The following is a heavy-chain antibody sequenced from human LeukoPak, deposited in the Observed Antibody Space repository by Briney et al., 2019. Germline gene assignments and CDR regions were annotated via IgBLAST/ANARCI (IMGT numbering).Heavy chain of an antibody. V-gene: IGHV4-59*08. CDR2: IYYSGET. Sequence: SEPLTLPCTLSGDSNSSYYGSCTRQPTGKALEWIGFIYYSGETNYNPSRKSRVTISIDTSKSQVSLRLSSVTAADTAVYYCARLYTGSAFHMWGKGTMVTVSS. CDR3: ARLYTGSAFHM. D-gene: IGHD2-2*02. J-gene: IGHJ3*02. CDR1: GDSNSSYY.